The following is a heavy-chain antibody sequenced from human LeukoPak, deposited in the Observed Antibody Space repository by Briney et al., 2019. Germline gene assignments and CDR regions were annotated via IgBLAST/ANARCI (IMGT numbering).Heavy chain of an antibody. CDR3: AREERASQLVGMKGYYYMDV. V-gene: IGHV1-46*01. CDR2: INPSGGST. Sequence: ASVKVSCKASGYTFTSYYMHWVRQAPGQGLEWMGIINPSGGSTSYAQKFQGRVTMTRDMSTSTVYMELSSLRSEDTAVYYCAREERASQLVGMKGYYYMDVWGKGTTVTISS. D-gene: IGHD6-13*01. CDR1: GYTFTSYY. J-gene: IGHJ6*03.